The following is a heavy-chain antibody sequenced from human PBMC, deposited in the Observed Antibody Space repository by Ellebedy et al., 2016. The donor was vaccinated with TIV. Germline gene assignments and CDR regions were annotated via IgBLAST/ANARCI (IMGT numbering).Heavy chain of an antibody. CDR2: ISYDGSNK. CDR1: GFTFSSYG. J-gene: IGHJ4*02. CDR3: AKVSYGGKVDFDY. V-gene: IGHV3-30*18. D-gene: IGHD4-23*01. Sequence: GESLKISCAASGFTFSSYGMHWVRQAPGKGLEWVAVISYDGSNKYYADSVKGRFTISRDNSKNTLYLQMNSLRAEDTAVYYCAKVSYGGKVDFDYWGQGTLVTVSS.